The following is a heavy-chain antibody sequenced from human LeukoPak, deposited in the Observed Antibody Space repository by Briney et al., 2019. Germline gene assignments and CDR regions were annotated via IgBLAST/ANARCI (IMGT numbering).Heavy chain of an antibody. CDR3: AKDTSSWLFDCYDY. Sequence: GGSLRLSCAASGFTFSSYGMHWVRQAPGKGLEWVAVISYDGSDKDYADSVKGRFTISRDNSKNTLYLQMNSLRAEDTAVYFCAKDTSSWLFDCYDYWGQGTLVTVSS. D-gene: IGHD6-13*01. CDR1: GFTFSSYG. CDR2: ISYDGSDK. V-gene: IGHV3-30*18. J-gene: IGHJ4*02.